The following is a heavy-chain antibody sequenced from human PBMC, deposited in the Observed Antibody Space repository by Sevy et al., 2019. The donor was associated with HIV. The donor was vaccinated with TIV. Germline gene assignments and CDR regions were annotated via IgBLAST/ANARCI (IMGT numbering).Heavy chain of an antibody. CDR3: ARGHPNLGTGYPYYYYGMDV. D-gene: IGHD5-18*01. V-gene: IGHV4-34*01. Sequence: SETLSLTCAVYGGSSSDYYWRWIRQPPGKGLEWIGEINHSGTTSYNPSLKRGVIISVDTSKNQFSLKLTSVTAADTAVYYCARGHPNLGTGYPYYYYGMDVWGQGTPVTVSS. J-gene: IGHJ6*02. CDR2: INHSGTT. CDR1: GGSSSDYY.